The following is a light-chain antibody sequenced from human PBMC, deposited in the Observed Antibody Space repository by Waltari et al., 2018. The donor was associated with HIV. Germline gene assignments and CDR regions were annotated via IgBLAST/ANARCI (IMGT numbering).Light chain of an antibody. CDR3: SSYAGSNTLVL. V-gene: IGLV2-11*01. J-gene: IGLJ3*02. Sequence: QSALTQPRSVSGSPGQSLTISCTGTSNNVGKYDFVSWYQQHPGKAPKLMIYDVTERPSGVPDRFSGSKSGNTASLTISGLQSEDEADYYCSSYAGSNTLVLFGGGTSLTVL. CDR2: DVT. CDR1: SNNVGKYDF.